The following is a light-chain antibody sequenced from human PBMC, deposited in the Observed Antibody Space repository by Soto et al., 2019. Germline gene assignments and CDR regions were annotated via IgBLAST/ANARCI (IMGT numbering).Light chain of an antibody. V-gene: IGLV1-40*01. CDR1: SSNIGAGYD. CDR2: GNS. Sequence: QSVLTQPPSVSGAPGQRITISCTGSSSNIGAGYDVHWYQQLPGTAPKVLIYGNSNRPSGVPDRFSGSKSGTSASLAITGLQAEDEADYYCQSYDSSHVVFVGGTKLTVL. CDR3: QSYDSSHVV. J-gene: IGLJ2*01.